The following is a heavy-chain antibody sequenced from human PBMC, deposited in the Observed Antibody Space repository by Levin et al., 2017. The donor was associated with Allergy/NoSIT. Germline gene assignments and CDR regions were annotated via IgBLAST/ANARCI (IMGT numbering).Heavy chain of an antibody. V-gene: IGHV1-69*13. CDR3: ARDRRITGTTGGMDV. Sequence: SVKVSCKASGGTFSSYAISWVRQAPGQGLEWMGGIIPIFGTANYAQKFQGRVTITADESTSTAYMELSSLRSEDTAVYYGARDRRITGTTGGMDVWGQGTTVTVSS. D-gene: IGHD1-14*01. J-gene: IGHJ6*02. CDR1: GGTFSSYA. CDR2: IIPIFGTA.